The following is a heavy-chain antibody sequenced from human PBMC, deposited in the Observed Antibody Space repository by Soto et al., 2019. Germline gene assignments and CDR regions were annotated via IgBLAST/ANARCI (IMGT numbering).Heavy chain of an antibody. D-gene: IGHD2-2*01. Sequence: SETLSLTCTVSGDSISSDGSSWSWIRHHPGKGLEWIGNISYTGTTYYNPSLKSRVTISVDTSKNQFSLRLSSVTAADTAVYYCARHKDTSSRYLLPDYWGQGTLVTVSS. V-gene: IGHV4-39*01. CDR3: ARHKDTSSRYLLPDY. J-gene: IGHJ4*02. CDR1: GDSISSDGSS. CDR2: ISYTGTT.